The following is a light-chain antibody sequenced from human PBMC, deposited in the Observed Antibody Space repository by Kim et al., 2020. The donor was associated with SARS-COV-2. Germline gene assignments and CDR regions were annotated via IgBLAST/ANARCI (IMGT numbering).Light chain of an antibody. Sequence: QSVLTQPPSASGTPGQRITISCSGSSSNIGSNIVNWYQQLPGTAPKLLIYNNNQRPSGVPDRFSGSKSGTSASLAISGLQAEDEADYYCATSDASMNCVVFGGGTQLTVL. J-gene: IGLJ2*01. CDR2: NNN. CDR3: ATSDASMNCVV. CDR1: SSNIGSNI. V-gene: IGLV1-44*01.